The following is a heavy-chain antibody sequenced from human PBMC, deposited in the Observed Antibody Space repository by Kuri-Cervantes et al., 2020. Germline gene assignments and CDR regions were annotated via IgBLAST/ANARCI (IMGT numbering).Heavy chain of an antibody. CDR2: IYYSGST. J-gene: IGHJ6*03. D-gene: IGHD7-27*01. V-gene: IGHV4-59*12. CDR1: GGSISSYY. Sequence: SETLSLTCTVSGGSISSYYWSWIRQPPGKGLEWIGYIYYSGSTNYNPSLKSRVTISVDTSKNQFSLKLSSVTAADTAVYYCARCLLGFPMDVWGKGTTVTVSS. CDR3: ARCLLGFPMDV.